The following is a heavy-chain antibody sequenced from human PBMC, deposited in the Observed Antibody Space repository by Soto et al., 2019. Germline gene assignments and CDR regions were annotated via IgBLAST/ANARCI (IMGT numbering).Heavy chain of an antibody. D-gene: IGHD6-13*01. J-gene: IGHJ6*02. V-gene: IGHV1-46*01. CDR1: GYTFTSYY. Sequence: GASVKVSCKASGYTFTSYYMHWVRQAPGQGLEWMGIINPSGGSTSYAQKFQGRVTMTRDTSTSTVYMELSSLRSEDTAVYYCARDSGIVFGPSSSWYVYYYGMDVWGQGTTVTVSS. CDR3: ARDSGIVFGPSSSWYVYYYGMDV. CDR2: INPSGGST.